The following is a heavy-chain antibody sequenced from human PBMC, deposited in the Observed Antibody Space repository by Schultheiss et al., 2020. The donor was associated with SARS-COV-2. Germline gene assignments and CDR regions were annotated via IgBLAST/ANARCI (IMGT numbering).Heavy chain of an antibody. D-gene: IGHD6-6*01. V-gene: IGHV3-33*01. CDR1: GFTFSSYG. J-gene: IGHJ5*02. CDR3: ARGGIAARRHWFDP. Sequence: GESLKISCAASGFTFSSYGMHWVRQAPGKGLEWVAVIWYDGSNKYYADSVKGRFTISRDNSKNTLYLQMNSLRAEDTAVYYCARGGIAARRHWFDPWGQGTLVTVSS. CDR2: IWYDGSNK.